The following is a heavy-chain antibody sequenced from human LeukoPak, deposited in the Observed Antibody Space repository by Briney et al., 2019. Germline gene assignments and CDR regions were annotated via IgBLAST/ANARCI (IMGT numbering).Heavy chain of an antibody. V-gene: IGHV1-8*01. CDR3: ARGAPDFWNVYYMDV. CDR1: GYTFISYY. D-gene: IGHD3-3*01. CDR2: MNPNSGNT. Sequence: ASVKVSCKASGYTFISYYINWVRQATGQGLEWMGWMNPNSGNTGYAQKFQGRVTITRNTSISTAYMELSSLRSEDTAVYYCARGAPDFWNVYYMDVWGKGTTASVSS. J-gene: IGHJ6*03.